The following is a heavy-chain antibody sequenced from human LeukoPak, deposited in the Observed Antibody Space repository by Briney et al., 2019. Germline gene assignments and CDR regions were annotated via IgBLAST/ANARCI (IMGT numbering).Heavy chain of an antibody. V-gene: IGHV3-48*04. CDR1: GFTFSSYS. D-gene: IGHD2-2*01. CDR3: AKDDCSSTSCYPLSVFDY. Sequence: PGGSLRLSCAASGFTFSSYSMNWVRQAPGKGLEWVSYISSSSSTIYYADSVKGRFTISRDNAKNSLYLQMNSLRAEDTAVYYCAKDDCSSTSCYPLSVFDYWGRGTLVTVSS. J-gene: IGHJ4*02. CDR2: ISSSSSTI.